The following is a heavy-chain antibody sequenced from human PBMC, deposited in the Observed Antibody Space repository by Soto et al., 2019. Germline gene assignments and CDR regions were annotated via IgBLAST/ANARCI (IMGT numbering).Heavy chain of an antibody. Sequence: QVQLQESGPALVKPSQTLSLTCTVSGGSISSGGYYWSWIRQHPGKGLEWIGYSYYSGSTYYNPSLKSRVTISVDTSKNQFSLKLSAVNAADTAVYYCARAVKYYYDSSGCFIDYWGQGTLVTVSS. V-gene: IGHV4-31*03. CDR2: SYYSGST. CDR3: ARAVKYYYDSSGCFIDY. D-gene: IGHD3-22*01. CDR1: GGSISSGGYY. J-gene: IGHJ4*02.